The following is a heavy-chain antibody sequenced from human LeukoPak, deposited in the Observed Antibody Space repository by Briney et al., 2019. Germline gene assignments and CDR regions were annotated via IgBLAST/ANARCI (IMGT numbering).Heavy chain of an antibody. CDR3: ARGSDGGARKGVLDY. D-gene: IGHD3-10*01. V-gene: IGHV3-30-3*01. Sequence: GRSLRLSCAASGFTFSSYAMHWVRQAPGKGLEWVTVISYDGSNKYYADSVKGRFTISRDNSKNTLYLQMNSLRAEDTAVYYCARGSDGGARKGVLDYWGQGTLVTVSS. CDR2: ISYDGSNK. J-gene: IGHJ4*02. CDR1: GFTFSSYA.